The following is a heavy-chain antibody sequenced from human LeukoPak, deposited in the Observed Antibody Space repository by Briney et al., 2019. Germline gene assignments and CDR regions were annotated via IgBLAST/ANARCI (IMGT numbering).Heavy chain of an antibody. CDR3: AKDRSLTLPTFERSGYYYY. Sequence: GGSLRLSCAASGFTFRSHAMSWVRRAPGRGLEWVSAIRGDGATMFYADSVKGRITVSRDNSKNTLYLQMNSLRAEDTALYYCAKDRSLTLPTFERSGYYYYWGQGTLVTVSS. CDR1: GFTFRSHA. V-gene: IGHV3-23*01. J-gene: IGHJ4*02. CDR2: IRGDGATM. D-gene: IGHD3-22*01.